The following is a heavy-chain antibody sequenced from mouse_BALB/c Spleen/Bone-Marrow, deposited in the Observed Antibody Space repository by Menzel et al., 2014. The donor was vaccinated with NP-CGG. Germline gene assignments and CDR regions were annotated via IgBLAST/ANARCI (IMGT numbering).Heavy chain of an antibody. J-gene: IGHJ2*01. CDR1: GFTFSDYY. CDR3: ARVSYDYFDY. D-gene: IGHD2-4*01. V-gene: IGHV5-4*02. Sequence: EVMLVESGGGLVKPGGSLKLSCAASGFTFSDYYMYWVHQTPEKRLEWVATISDGGSYTYYPDSVKGRFTISRDNAKNNLYLQMSSLKSEDTAMYYCARVSYDYFDYWGQGTTLTVSS. CDR2: ISDGGSYT.